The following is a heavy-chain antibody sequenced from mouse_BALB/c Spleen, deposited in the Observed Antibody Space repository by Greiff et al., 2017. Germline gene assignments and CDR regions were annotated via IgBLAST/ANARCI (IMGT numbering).Heavy chain of an antibody. CDR1: GFTFSSYG. V-gene: IGHV5-6-3*01. CDR2: INSNGGST. Sequence: EVKLMESGGGLVQPGGSLKLSCAASGFTFSSYGMSWVRQTPDKRLELVATINSNGGSTYYPDSVKGRFTISRDNAKNTLYLQMSSLKSEDTAMYYCARVLAYWGQGTLVTVSA. CDR3: ARVLAY. J-gene: IGHJ3*01.